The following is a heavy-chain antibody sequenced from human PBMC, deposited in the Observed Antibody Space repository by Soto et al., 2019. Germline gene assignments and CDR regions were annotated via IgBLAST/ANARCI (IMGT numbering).Heavy chain of an antibody. CDR3: ARDSGDNYYYYYGMDV. V-gene: IGHV1-18*01. Sequence: ASVKVSCKASGYTFTSYGISWVRQAPGQGLEWMGWISAYNGNTNYAQKLQGRVTMTTDTSTSTAYMELRSLRSDDTAVYYCARDSGDNYYYYYGMDVWGQGTTVTAP. D-gene: IGHD2-21*01. CDR2: ISAYNGNT. CDR1: GYTFTSYG. J-gene: IGHJ6*02.